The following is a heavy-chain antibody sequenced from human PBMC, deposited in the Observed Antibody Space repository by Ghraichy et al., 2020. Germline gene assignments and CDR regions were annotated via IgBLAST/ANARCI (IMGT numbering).Heavy chain of an antibody. J-gene: IGHJ4*02. CDR2: IKSDGTDR. CDR1: GFALSDYW. D-gene: IGHD2-15*01. CDR3: AREYCRGGRCFFGTGGSHFDY. Sequence: GGSLRLSCAASGFALSDYWMHWVRQAPGKGLLLVSRIKSDGTDRTYADSVKGRFTISRDNAKNTLYLQMNSLRAEDTAVYYCAREYCRGGRCFFGTGGSHFDYWGQGILVTVSS. V-gene: IGHV3-74*01.